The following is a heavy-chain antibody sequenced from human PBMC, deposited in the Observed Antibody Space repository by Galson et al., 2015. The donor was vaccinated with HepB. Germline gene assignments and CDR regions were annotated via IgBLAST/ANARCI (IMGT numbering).Heavy chain of an antibody. Sequence: SVKVSCKASGNSFNYYAINWVRQAPGQGLEWMGWINTNNGNPTYAQDFAGRFVFSLDTSVSTTFLQTSGLKTEDTAVYYCARDLGPMWGFLRLPFDSWGQGTLVTVSS. J-gene: IGHJ4*02. CDR3: ARDLGPMWGFLRLPFDS. D-gene: IGHD2-21*01. CDR1: GNSFNYYA. CDR2: INTNNGNP. V-gene: IGHV7-4-1*02.